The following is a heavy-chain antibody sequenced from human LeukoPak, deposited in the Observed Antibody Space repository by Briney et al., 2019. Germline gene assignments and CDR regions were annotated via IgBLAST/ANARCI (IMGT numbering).Heavy chain of an antibody. CDR1: GYTFTSYD. Sequence: GASVKVSCKASGYTFTSYDINWVRQATGQGLEWMGWMNPNSGNTGYAQKFQGRVTMTRNTSISTAYVELSSLRSEDTAVYYCARGRRARILYVWGSYNNWFDPWGQGTLVTVSS. V-gene: IGHV1-8*01. D-gene: IGHD3-16*01. J-gene: IGHJ5*02. CDR3: ARGRRARILYVWGSYNNWFDP. CDR2: MNPNSGNT.